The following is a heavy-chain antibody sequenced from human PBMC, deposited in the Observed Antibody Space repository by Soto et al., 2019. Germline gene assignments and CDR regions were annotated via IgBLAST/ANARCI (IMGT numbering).Heavy chain of an antibody. Sequence: SETLSLTCTVSGGSISSYYWSWIRQPPGKGLEWIGYIYYSGSTNYNPSLKSRVTISVDTSKNQFSLKLSSVTAADTAVYYCAKGSLLLWFGELFGHYYGMDVWGQGTTVTVSS. CDR2: IYYSGST. J-gene: IGHJ6*02. D-gene: IGHD3-10*01. CDR3: AKGSLLLWFGELFGHYYGMDV. V-gene: IGHV4-59*01. CDR1: GGSISSYY.